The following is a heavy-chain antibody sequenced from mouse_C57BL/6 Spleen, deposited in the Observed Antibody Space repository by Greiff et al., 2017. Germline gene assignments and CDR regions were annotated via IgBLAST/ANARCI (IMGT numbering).Heavy chain of an antibody. CDR2: ISDGGSYT. J-gene: IGHJ4*01. CDR1: GFTFSSYA. CDR3: AREDGSSYPYAMDY. V-gene: IGHV5-4*01. Sequence: EVQLMESGGGLVKPGGSLKLSCAASGFTFSSYAMSWVRQTPEKRLEWVATISDGGSYTYYPDNVKGRFTISRDNAKNNLYLQMSHLKSEDTAMYYCAREDGSSYPYAMDYWGQGTSVTVSS. D-gene: IGHD1-1*01.